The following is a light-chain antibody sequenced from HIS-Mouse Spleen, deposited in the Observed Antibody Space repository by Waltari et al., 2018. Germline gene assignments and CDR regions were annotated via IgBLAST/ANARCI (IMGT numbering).Light chain of an antibody. J-gene: IGLJ2*01. CDR1: SSDVGGYKY. Sequence: QSALTQPHSASGSPGQSVTISCPGTSSDVGGYKYVSWYQQHPGKAPKLRIHEVSKRPPGLPVRFSASKSGNTASLTVSGLQAEDEADYYCSSYAGSNNVVFGGGTKLTVL. CDR3: SSYAGSNNVV. V-gene: IGLV2-8*01. CDR2: EVS.